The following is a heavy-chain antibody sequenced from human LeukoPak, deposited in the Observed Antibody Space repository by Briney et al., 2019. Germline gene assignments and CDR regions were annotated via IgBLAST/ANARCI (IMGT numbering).Heavy chain of an antibody. V-gene: IGHV3-15*07. Sequence: GGSLRLSCTVLNFTFSDAWMNWVRQAPRKGLEWVGRIKSNNEGGTTDYVAPVKGRFTISRDDSKNTVYLQMNSLKIEDTAVYYCTTDPWHGLDVWGQGTTVTVSS. J-gene: IGHJ6*02. CDR2: IKSNNEGGTT. CDR1: NFTFSDAW. CDR3: TTDPWHGLDV. D-gene: IGHD5-12*01.